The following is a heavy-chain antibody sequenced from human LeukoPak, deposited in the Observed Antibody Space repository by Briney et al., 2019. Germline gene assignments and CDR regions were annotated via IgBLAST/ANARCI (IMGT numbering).Heavy chain of an antibody. V-gene: IGHV4-39*01. CDR3: ARGRRGYSYGLTPYFDY. CDR1: GDSISSSWYY. Sequence: SETLSLTCTVSGDSISSSWYYWGWIRQPPGKGLEWIGSIFYSGSSYYNPSLKSRVTISVDTSKNQFSLKLSSVTAADTAVYYCARGRRGYSYGLTPYFDYWGQGTLVTVSS. CDR2: IFYSGSS. D-gene: IGHD5-18*01. J-gene: IGHJ4*02.